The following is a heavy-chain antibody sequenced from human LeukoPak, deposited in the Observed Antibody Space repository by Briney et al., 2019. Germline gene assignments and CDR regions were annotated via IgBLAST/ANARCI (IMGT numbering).Heavy chain of an antibody. Sequence: SSETLSLTCTVSGGSISSYYWSWIRQPPGKGLEWTGYIYYRGSTNYNPSLKSRVTISVDTSKNQFSLKLSSVTAADTAVYYCAGRNWNHSYYFDYWGQGTLVTVSS. CDR3: AGRNWNHSYYFDY. D-gene: IGHD1-14*01. J-gene: IGHJ4*02. V-gene: IGHV4-59*08. CDR1: GGSISSYY. CDR2: IYYRGST.